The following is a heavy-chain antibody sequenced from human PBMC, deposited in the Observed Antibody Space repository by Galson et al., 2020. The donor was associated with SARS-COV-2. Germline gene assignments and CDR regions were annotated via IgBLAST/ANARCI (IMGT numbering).Heavy chain of an antibody. CDR1: GFTFSSYA. CDR2: ISGSGGST. V-gene: IGHV3-23*01. Sequence: GESLKISCAASGFTFSSYAMSWVRQAPGKGLEWVSAISGSGGSTYYADSVKGRFTISRDNSKNTLYLQMNSLRAEDTAVYYCAKDSPHYDFWSGYCRGYFDYWGQGTLVTVSS. J-gene: IGHJ4*02. CDR3: AKDSPHYDFWSGYCRGYFDY. D-gene: IGHD3-3*01.